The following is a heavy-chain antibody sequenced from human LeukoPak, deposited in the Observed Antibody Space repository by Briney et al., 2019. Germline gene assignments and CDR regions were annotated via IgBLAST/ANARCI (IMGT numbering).Heavy chain of an antibody. V-gene: IGHV3-7*02. CDR2: IKEDGSSK. CDR3: ARLDVGATHFDY. Sequence: GGSLRLSCAASGFTFSSYWMNWVRQAPGKGLEWVANIKEDGSSKYYVDSVKGRFAISRDNAKNSLYLQMNSLRAEDTAVYYCARLDVGATHFDYWGQGTLVTVSS. CDR1: GFTFSSYW. D-gene: IGHD1-26*01. J-gene: IGHJ4*02.